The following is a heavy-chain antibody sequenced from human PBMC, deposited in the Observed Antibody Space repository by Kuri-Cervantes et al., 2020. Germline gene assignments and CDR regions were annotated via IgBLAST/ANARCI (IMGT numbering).Heavy chain of an antibody. D-gene: IGHD3-9*01. CDR1: GGSISSSSYY. CDR2: IYYSGST. Sequence: GSLRLSCTVSGGSISSSSYYWGWIRQPPGKGLEWIGYIYYSGSTNYNPSLKSRVTISVDTSKNQFSLKLSSVTAADTAVYYCARVPYDILTGYYVSPIDYWGQGTLVTVSS. CDR3: ARVPYDILTGYYVSPIDY. J-gene: IGHJ4*02. V-gene: IGHV4-61*05.